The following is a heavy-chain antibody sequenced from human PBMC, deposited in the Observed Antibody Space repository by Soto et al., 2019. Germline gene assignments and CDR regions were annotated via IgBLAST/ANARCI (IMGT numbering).Heavy chain of an antibody. Sequence: PGGSLRLSCVASGLNFSDAWMSWVRQAPGKGLEWIGRIKNEGEGGTTDYAAVVKGRFIISRDGSKNTLNLQMNSLTAADTAVYYCVAPWLFWGHGNLVTVSS. J-gene: IGHJ4*01. CDR1: GLNFSDAW. V-gene: IGHV3-15*05. CDR2: IKNEGEGGTT. D-gene: IGHD3-10*01. CDR3: VAPWLF.